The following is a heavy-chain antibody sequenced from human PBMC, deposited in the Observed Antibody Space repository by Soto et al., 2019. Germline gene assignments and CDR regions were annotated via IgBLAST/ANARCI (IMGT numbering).Heavy chain of an antibody. D-gene: IGHD6-13*01. V-gene: IGHV4-30-2*01. Sequence: SETLSLTCAVSGGSISSGGYSWSWIRQPPGKGLEWIGYIYHSGSTYYNPSLKSRVTISVDRSKNQFSLKLSSVIAADTAVYYCARGPRTGVKAAAGTRWFDPWGQGTLVTVSS. CDR2: IYHSGST. J-gene: IGHJ5*02. CDR1: GGSISSGGYS. CDR3: ARGPRTGVKAAAGTRWFDP.